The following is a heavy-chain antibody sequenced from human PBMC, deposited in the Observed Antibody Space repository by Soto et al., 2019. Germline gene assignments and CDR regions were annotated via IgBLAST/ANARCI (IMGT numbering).Heavy chain of an antibody. V-gene: IGHV1-46*01. CDR1: GYTFTSYY. D-gene: IGHD3-22*01. CDR2: INPSGGST. Sequence: ASVKVSCKASGYTFTSYYMHWVRQAPGQGLEWMGIINPSGGSTSYAQKFQGRVTMTRDTSTSTVYMELSSLRSEDTAVYYCARGKAYYYDSSGPRRGYGMDVWGQGTTVTVSS. CDR3: ARGKAYYYDSSGPRRGYGMDV. J-gene: IGHJ6*02.